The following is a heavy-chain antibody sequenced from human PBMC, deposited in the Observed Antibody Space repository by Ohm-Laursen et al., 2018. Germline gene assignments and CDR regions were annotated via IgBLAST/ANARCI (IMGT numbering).Heavy chain of an antibody. J-gene: IGHJ6*02. CDR1: GFTFDDYA. V-gene: IGHV3-9*01. D-gene: IGHD2-15*01. CDR3: AKAFEGGLYDGMDV. Sequence: SLRLSCAASGFTFDDYAMHWVRQAPGKGLEWVSGISWNSGSIGYADSVKGRFTISRDNAKNSLYLQMNSLRAEDTALYYCAKAFEGGLYDGMDVWGQGTTVTVSS. CDR2: ISWNSGSI.